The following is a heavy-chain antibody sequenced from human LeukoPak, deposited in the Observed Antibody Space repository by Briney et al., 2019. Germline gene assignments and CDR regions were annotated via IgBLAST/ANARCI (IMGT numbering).Heavy chain of an antibody. CDR2: IYHRGST. V-gene: IGHV4-38-2*01. CDR3: ARHSETIVGSVDF. CDR1: AYSISSDYY. Sequence: SETLSLTCAVSAYSISSDYYWGWIRQHPGEGLEWIGSIYHRGSTYYNSPLKSRVTISIDTSKNQFSLKVTSVTAADTAVYYCARHSETIVGSVDFWGQGTLVTVSS. J-gene: IGHJ4*02. D-gene: IGHD3-3*01.